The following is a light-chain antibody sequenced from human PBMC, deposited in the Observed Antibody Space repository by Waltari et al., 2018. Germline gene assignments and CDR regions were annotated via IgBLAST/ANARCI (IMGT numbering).Light chain of an antibody. Sequence: QSALSQPASVSGSPGQSLTITCTGASTDLASYNLVAWYQHPPTRAPQLIIYEATQRPSGISHRFSGAKSGATASLRISGLQADDEADYYCCSYTGSSTSYGCGGGTKVTVL. CDR2: EAT. J-gene: IGLJ1*01. CDR3: CSYTGSSTSYG. V-gene: IGLV2-23*01. CDR1: STDLASYNL.